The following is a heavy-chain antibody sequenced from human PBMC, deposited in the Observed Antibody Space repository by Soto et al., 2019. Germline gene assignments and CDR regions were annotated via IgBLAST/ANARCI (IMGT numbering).Heavy chain of an antibody. CDR2: IDNTGSRA. V-gene: IGHV3-74*01. J-gene: IGHJ4*02. Sequence: EVRLVESGGGLVQPGGSLRLSCAASGFPFSSHWLQWVRQVPGRGLVWVSRIDNTGSRAIYADSVRDRFTVSRDNAKDTLYLHMNSLRAEDTAVYYCATLNGYDYWGQGTLVTVSS. D-gene: IGHD5-12*01. CDR3: ATLNGYDY. CDR1: GFPFSSHW.